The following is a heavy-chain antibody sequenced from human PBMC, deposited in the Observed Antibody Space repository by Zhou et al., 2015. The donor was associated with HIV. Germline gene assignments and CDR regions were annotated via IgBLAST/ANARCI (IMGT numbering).Heavy chain of an antibody. CDR3: ARGASTTVTTRGGHAFDI. D-gene: IGHD4-17*01. CDR1: GGTISSYG. J-gene: IGHJ3*02. V-gene: IGHV1-69*04. CDR2: IIPIVGIT. Sequence: QVQLVQSGAAVKKPGSSVKVSCKPSGGTISSYGISWVRQAPGQGLEWMGRIIPIVGITDYSQKFQDRFTITADTSTNTASMELSSLRSEDTAVYYCARGASTTVTTRGGHAFDIWGQGTMVTVSS.